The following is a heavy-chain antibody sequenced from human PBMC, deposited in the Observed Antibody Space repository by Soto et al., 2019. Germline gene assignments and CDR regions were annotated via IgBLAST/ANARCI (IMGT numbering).Heavy chain of an antibody. CDR2: IYYSGST. V-gene: IGHV4-59*01. CDR3: ARDRWGEDGSGSYSLDY. CDR1: GGSISSYY. D-gene: IGHD3-10*01. J-gene: IGHJ4*02. Sequence: QVQLQESGPGLVKPSETLSLTCTVSGGSISSYYWSWIRQPPGKGLEWIGYIYYSGSTNYNPSLRSRVPISVDTSQNQFSLKLSSVTAADKAVYYCARDRWGEDGSGSYSLDYWGQGTLVTVSS.